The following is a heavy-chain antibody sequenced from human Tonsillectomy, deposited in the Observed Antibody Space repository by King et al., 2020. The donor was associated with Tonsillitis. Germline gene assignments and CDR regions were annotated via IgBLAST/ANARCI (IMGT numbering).Heavy chain of an antibody. Sequence: VQLVESGGGLVKPGGSLRLSCVASGFTFSKYTMTWVRQAPGKGLEWVSSLTSTGTYIYYAESVKGRFTISRDNTKNSLYLQMNSLRAADTAVYYCARDNCSTTNCYGRGNNGMEVCGQGATVFASS. CDR2: LTSTGTYI. J-gene: IGHJ6*02. CDR3: ARDNCSTTNCYGRGNNGMEV. D-gene: IGHD2-2*01. CDR1: GFTFSKYT. V-gene: IGHV3-21*01.